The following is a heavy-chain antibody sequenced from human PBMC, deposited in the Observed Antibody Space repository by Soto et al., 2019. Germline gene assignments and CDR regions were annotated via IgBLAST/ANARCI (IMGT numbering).Heavy chain of an antibody. J-gene: IGHJ4*02. CDR3: ARGIAAAGPVDY. CDR2: IGTAGDT. CDR1: GFTFSSYD. D-gene: IGHD6-13*01. V-gene: IGHV3-13*01. Sequence: EVQLVESGGGLVQPGGSLRLSCAASGFTFSSYDMHWVRQATGKGLEWVSAIGTAGDTYYPGSVKGRFTISRENAKNSLYLQMNSLRAEDTAAYYCARGIAAAGPVDYWGQGTLVTVSS.